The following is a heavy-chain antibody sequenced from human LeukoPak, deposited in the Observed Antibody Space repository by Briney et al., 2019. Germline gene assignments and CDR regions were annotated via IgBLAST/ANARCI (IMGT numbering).Heavy chain of an antibody. V-gene: IGHV5-51*01. CDR1: GYSFTSYW. CDR3: ARLGPDDAFDI. Sequence: GESLQISCQGSGYSFTSYWIGWVRQMPGKGLEWMGIIYPGDSDTRYSPSFQGQVTISADKSISTVYLQWSSLKASDTAMYYCARLGPDDAFDIWGQGTMVTVSS. J-gene: IGHJ3*02. CDR2: IYPGDSDT.